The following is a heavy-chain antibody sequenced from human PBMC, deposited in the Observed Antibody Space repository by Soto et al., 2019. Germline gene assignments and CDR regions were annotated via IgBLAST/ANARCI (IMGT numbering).Heavy chain of an antibody. Sequence: LRLSCAASGFTFSSYWMHWVRQAPGKGLVWVSRINSDGSSTSYADSVKGRFTIPRDNAKNTLYLQMNSLRAEDTAVYYCAREVGASRTYYFDYWGQGTLVTVSS. D-gene: IGHD1-26*01. CDR1: GFTFSSYW. CDR2: INSDGSST. V-gene: IGHV3-74*01. J-gene: IGHJ4*02. CDR3: AREVGASRTYYFDY.